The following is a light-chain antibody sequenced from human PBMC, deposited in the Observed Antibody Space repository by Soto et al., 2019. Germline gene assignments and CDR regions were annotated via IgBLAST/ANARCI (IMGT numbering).Light chain of an antibody. J-gene: IGKJ5*01. CDR3: QKRSHLPQIT. V-gene: IGKV3-11*01. Sequence: EIVLTQSPATLSLSPGERATLSCTASQSVSIYLAWYQQKPGQGPRLLIYDASNRAAVIPARFSGSGSGTDFTLTICSLEPDDFAVYYCQKRSHLPQITVGQGTRLQIQ. CDR2: DAS. CDR1: QSVSIY.